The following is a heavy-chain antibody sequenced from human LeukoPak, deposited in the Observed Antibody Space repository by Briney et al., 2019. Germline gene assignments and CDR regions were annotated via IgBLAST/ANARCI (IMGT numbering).Heavy chain of an antibody. CDR2: MNPNSGNT. V-gene: IGHV1-8*01. Sequence: ASVKVPCKASGYTFTSYDINWVRQATGQGLEWMGWMNPNSGNTGYAQKFQGRVTMTRNTSISTAYMELSSLRSEDTAVYYCARYSGSLYNWLDPWGQGTLVTVSS. CDR1: GYTFTSYD. CDR3: ARYSGSLYNWLDP. J-gene: IGHJ5*02. D-gene: IGHD1-26*01.